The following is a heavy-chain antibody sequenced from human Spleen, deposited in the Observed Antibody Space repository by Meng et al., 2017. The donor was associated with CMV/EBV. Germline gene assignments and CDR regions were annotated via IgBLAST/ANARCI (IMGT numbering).Heavy chain of an antibody. Sequence: GESLKISCAASGFSFSSHDMHWVRQAPGKGLEWVAVVWYDGSNKYYADSVKGRFTISRDNAKKTLYLQMNSLRAEDTAVYYCAKEVGEDSSSSRYYYYAMDIWGQGITVTVSS. CDR3: AKEVGEDSSSSRYYYYAMDI. J-gene: IGHJ6*02. V-gene: IGHV3-33*06. CDR1: GFSFSSHD. CDR2: VWYDGSNK. D-gene: IGHD6-6*01.